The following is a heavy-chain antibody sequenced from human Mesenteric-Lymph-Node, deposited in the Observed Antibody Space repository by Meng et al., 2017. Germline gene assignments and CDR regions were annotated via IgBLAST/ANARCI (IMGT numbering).Heavy chain of an antibody. CDR3: ARGVAPAGMLYWYFDL. CDR2: ISTSTSI. V-gene: IGHV3-21*01. CDR1: GFTFSSYS. D-gene: IGHD6-13*01. Sequence: EVKLVESGGGLVKPGESLRLSCVASGFTFSSYSLNWVRQAPGKGLEWVSTISTSTSIYFADSAEGRFTISRDNAKNSLFLQINSLRAEDTGVYYCARGVAPAGMLYWYFDLWGRGTLVTVSS. J-gene: IGHJ2*01.